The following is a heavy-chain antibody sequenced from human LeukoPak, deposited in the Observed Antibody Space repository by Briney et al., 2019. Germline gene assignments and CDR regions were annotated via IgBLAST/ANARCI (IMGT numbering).Heavy chain of an antibody. Sequence: GGSLRLSCAASGFSFSTYSMNWVRQAPGKGLQWVSYISSGSSAIYYTDSVKGRFTITRDDAKNSVYLQMNSLRTEDTAVYYCGTGDPRFDYWGQGILVTVPS. V-gene: IGHV3-48*01. CDR2: ISSGSSAI. J-gene: IGHJ4*02. D-gene: IGHD7-27*01. CDR1: GFSFSTYS. CDR3: GTGDPRFDY.